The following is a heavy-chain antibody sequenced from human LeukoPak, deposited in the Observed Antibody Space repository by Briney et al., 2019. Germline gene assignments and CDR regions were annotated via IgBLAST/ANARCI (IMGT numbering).Heavy chain of an antibody. D-gene: IGHD2-2*01. CDR2: FDPEDGET. CDR3: ATLSLYQLRNNWFDP. CDR1: GYTLTELS. V-gene: IGHV1-24*01. Sequence: WASVKVSCKVSGYTLTELSMHWVRQAPGKGLEWMGGFDPEDGETIYAQKFQGRVTMTEDTSTDTAYMELSRLRSEDTAVYYCATLSLYQLRNNWFDPWGQGTLVTVSS. J-gene: IGHJ5*02.